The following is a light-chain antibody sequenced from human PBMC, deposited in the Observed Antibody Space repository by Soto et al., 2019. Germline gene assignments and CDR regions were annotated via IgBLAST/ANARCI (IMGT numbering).Light chain of an antibody. Sequence: EIVLTQSPRTLSLSQGETATLSSRARQSVRSKNLAWYLQKPGQTPRLLIYGASSRATGIPVRFSGSGSGTDFTRTISRLEPEDFALYYCQQYDNSITFGQGTRLEIE. J-gene: IGKJ5*01. CDR1: QSVRSKN. CDR2: GAS. V-gene: IGKV3-20*01. CDR3: QQYDNSIT.